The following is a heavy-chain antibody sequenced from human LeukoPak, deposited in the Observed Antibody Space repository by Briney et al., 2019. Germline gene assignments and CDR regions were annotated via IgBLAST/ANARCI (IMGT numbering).Heavy chain of an antibody. CDR2: ISRTSSYI. D-gene: IGHD2-15*01. CDR1: GFTFSSYN. J-gene: IGHJ4*02. V-gene: IGHV3-21*01. Sequence: GGSLRLSCAASGFTFSSYNMNWVRQAPGKGLEWVSSISRTSSYIYYADSVKGRFTISRDNAKNSLYLQMNSLRVEDTAVYYCARVLETDCSGGSCYSGLDYWGQGTLVTVSS. CDR3: ARVLETDCSGGSCYSGLDY.